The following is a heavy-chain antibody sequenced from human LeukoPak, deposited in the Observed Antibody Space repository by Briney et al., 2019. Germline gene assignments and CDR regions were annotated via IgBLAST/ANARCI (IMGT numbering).Heavy chain of an antibody. V-gene: IGHV1-69*05. D-gene: IGHD3-22*01. CDR2: IIPIFGTA. CDR3: ARGLNYYDSSGYLDY. J-gene: IGHJ4*02. CDR1: GGTFSSHA. Sequence: ASVKVSCKAPGGTFSSHAISWVRQAPGQGLEWMGRIIPIFGTANYAQKFQGRVTITTDESTSTAYMELSSLRSEDTAVYYCARGLNYYDSSGYLDYWGQGTLVTVSS.